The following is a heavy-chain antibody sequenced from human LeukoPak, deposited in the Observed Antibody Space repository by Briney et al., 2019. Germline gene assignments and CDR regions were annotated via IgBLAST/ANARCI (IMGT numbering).Heavy chain of an antibody. CDR3: EREATVSTWDYYYMDV. D-gene: IGHD4-11*01. Sequence: SQTLSLTCAISGDSVSSNNAAWNWIRQSPSRGLEWLGRTYYRSKWFNDYAVSVKSRITINPDTSKNQFSLQLNSVTPEDTAVYYCEREATVSTWDYYYMDVWGKGTTVTVSS. CDR2: TYYRSKWFN. CDR1: GDSVSSNNAA. V-gene: IGHV6-1*01. J-gene: IGHJ6*03.